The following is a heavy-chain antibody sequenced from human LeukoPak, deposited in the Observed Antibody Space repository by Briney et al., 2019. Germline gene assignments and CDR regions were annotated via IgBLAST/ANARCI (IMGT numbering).Heavy chain of an antibody. D-gene: IGHD5-18*01. J-gene: IGHJ3*02. CDR2: IYYSGST. CDR1: GGSISSSSYY. V-gene: IGHV4-39*01. CDR3: ARHPDTAMVTGAFDI. Sequence: SETLSLTCTVSGGSISSSSYYWGWIREPPGKGLEWIGSIYYSGSTYYNPSLKSRVTISVDTSKNQFSLKLSSVTAADTAVYYCARHPDTAMVTGAFDIWGQGTMVTVSS.